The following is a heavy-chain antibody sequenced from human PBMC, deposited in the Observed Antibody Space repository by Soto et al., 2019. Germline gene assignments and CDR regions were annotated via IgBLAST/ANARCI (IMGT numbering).Heavy chain of an antibody. J-gene: IGHJ4*02. CDR2: ISWNSGSI. D-gene: IGHD3-9*01. Sequence: EVQLVEWGGGLVQPGRSLRLSCAASGFTFDDYAMHWVRQAPGKGLEWVSGISWNSGSIGYADSVKGRFTISRDNAKNSLYLQMNSLRAEDTALYYCAKDIHYDILTGYYFDYWGQGTLVTVSS. CDR1: GFTFDDYA. CDR3: AKDIHYDILTGYYFDY. V-gene: IGHV3-9*01.